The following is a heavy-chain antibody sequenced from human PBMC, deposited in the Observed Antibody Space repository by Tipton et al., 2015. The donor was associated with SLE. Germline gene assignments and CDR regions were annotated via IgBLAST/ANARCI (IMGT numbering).Heavy chain of an antibody. CDR1: GLSMTTRPW. CDR2: VHHTGGN. CDR3: GRARVGMGYVFDV. J-gene: IGHJ3*01. V-gene: IGHV4-4*02. D-gene: IGHD5-24*01. Sequence: TLSLTCSVAGLSMTTRPWWTWVRQPPGKGLEWVGEVHHTGGNNYNPSLKSRVTISVDTSKNQFSLKLSSVTAADTAVYYCGRARVGMGYVFDVWGQGTTVTVSS.